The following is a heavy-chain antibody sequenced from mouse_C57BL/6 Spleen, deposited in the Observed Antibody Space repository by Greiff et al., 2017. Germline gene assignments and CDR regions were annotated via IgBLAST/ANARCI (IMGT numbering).Heavy chain of an antibody. J-gene: IGHJ1*03. D-gene: IGHD1-1*01. CDR3: AIPYYYGSSYWYFDV. CDR2: INPNYGTS. V-gene: IGHV1-39*01. Sequence: VQLLQSGPELVKPGASVKISCKASGYSFTDYNMNWVKQSNGKRLEWIGVINPNYGTSGYNQEFKGKARLTVYQSSITVYMQLNSLTSEDSAVYYCAIPYYYGSSYWYFDVWGTGTTVTVSS. CDR1: GYSFTDYN.